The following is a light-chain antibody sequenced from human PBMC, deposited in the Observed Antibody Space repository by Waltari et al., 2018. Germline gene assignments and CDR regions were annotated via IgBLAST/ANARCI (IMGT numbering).Light chain of an antibody. CDR2: SAS. CDR3: QHYNNWPL. CDR1: QSVSRN. Sequence: EIVMAQSPATLSVSPGGRAHPACRARQSVSRNLARYQQKPGQAPRLLIYSASVRATGIPARFSGSWSGTEFTLTISSLQSEDFAVYYCQHYNNWPLFGGGTKVEIK. J-gene: IGKJ4*01. V-gene: IGKV3-15*01.